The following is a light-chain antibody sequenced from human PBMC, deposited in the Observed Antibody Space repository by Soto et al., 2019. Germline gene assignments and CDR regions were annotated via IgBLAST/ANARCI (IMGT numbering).Light chain of an antibody. CDR1: QSVSSSY. CDR2: GAS. V-gene: IGKV3-20*01. CDR3: QQYGTSSSWT. J-gene: IGKJ1*01. Sequence: EIELTQSPGTLSLSPGERATLSCRASQSVSSSYLAWYQQKPGQAPRLLIYGASSRASGIPDRFSGSGYGTDFTLTINRLEPEDFAVYYCQQYGTSSSWTFGQGTKVDIK.